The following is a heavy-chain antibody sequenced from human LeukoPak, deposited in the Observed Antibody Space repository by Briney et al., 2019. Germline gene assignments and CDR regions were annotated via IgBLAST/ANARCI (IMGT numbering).Heavy chain of an antibody. J-gene: IGHJ6*03. V-gene: IGHV3-74*03. CDR2: ISPYGSSA. CDR1: GFTFSNYW. D-gene: IGHD3-10*01. Sequence: PGGSLRLSCAASGFTFSNYWMHCVRLAPGKGLVWVSRISPYGSSATYADSVKGRFTISRDNAKNTVYLQMDSLRAEDTAVYYCAREVGDYRGYYYYMDVWGKGTMVTVSS. CDR3: AREVGDYRGYYYYMDV.